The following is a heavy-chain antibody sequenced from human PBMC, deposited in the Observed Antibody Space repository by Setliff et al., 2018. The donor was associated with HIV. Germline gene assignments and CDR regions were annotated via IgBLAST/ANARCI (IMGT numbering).Heavy chain of an antibody. CDR3: AKSYFYDTTGPWYFDF. CDR1: GGSISSSSYY. V-gene: IGHV4-39*07. CDR2: IYYSGST. Sequence: PSETLSLTCTVSGGSISSSSYYWGWIRQPPGKGLEWIGSIYYSGSTYYNPSLKSRVTISIDTPKNEFSLKLPSVTAADSAVYYCAKSYFYDTTGPWYFDFWGQGTLVTVSS. J-gene: IGHJ4*02. D-gene: IGHD3-22*01.